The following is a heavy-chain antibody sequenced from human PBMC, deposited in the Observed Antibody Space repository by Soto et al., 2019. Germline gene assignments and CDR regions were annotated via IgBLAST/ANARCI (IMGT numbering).Heavy chain of an antibody. D-gene: IGHD6-13*01. CDR1: GFTVTSNY. J-gene: IGHJ6*03. Sequence: EGFLRVSCAASGFTVTSNYMTWVRQAPGKGLEWVSVIDSGGSTYYADSVKGRFTISRHNSKNALYLQMSSLRREDTAVYYCARILYSNTFYFYYMDVWGKGTTVTVSS. CDR2: IDSGGST. CDR3: ARILYSNTFYFYYMDV. V-gene: IGHV3-53*04.